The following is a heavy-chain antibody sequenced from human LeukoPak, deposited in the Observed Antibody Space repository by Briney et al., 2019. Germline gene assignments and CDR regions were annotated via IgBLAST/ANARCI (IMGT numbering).Heavy chain of an antibody. CDR2: VYYSGTT. J-gene: IGHJ6*03. CDR3: VRQNSDYYYYYLDV. V-gene: IGHV4-39*01. Sequence: SETLSLTCTVSGGSVSSSSSYWAWIRQPPGKGLEWIGSVYYSGTTYYNTSLESRVTISEDTSRNRFSLMLSSVTAADTAVYYCVRQNSDYYYYYLDVWGEGTTVIVSS. D-gene: IGHD1-7*01. CDR1: GGSVSSSSSY.